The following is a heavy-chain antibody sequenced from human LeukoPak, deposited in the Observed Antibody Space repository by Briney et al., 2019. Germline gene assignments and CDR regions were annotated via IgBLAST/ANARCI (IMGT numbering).Heavy chain of an antibody. CDR3: ARGRLRFLEWLFSSLYLDY. Sequence: PSETLSLTCAVYGGSFSGYYWSWIRQPPGKGLEWIGEINHSGSTNYNPSLKSRVTISVDTSKNQFSLKLSSVTAADTAVYYCARGRLRFLEWLFSSLYLDYWGQGTLVTVSS. V-gene: IGHV4-34*01. CDR1: GGSFSGYY. J-gene: IGHJ4*02. D-gene: IGHD3-3*01. CDR2: INHSGST.